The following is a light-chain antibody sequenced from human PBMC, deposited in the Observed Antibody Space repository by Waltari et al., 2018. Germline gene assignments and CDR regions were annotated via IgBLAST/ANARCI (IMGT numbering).Light chain of an antibody. CDR2: KAS. Sequence: DIQMTQAPSTLSASVGDRVNIPCRASQSISNLLAWYQQKPGKAPKYLISKASNLESGVPSGFSGSGSGTEFTLTISSLQPDDFASYYCQQYNGRFGQGTKVEMK. J-gene: IGKJ1*01. CDR1: QSISNL. CDR3: QQYNGR. V-gene: IGKV1-5*03.